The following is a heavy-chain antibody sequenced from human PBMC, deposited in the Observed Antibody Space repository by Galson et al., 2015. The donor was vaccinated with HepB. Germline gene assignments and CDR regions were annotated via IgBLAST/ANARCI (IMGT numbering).Heavy chain of an antibody. Sequence: QSGAEVKKPGESLKISCKGSGYSFTTYWIGWVRQMPGKGLEWMGIIYPDDSDTRYSPSFQDQVTIPADKSTATAYLQWSSLKASDTAMYYCALGVGIEVASIFYFDYWGQGTLVTVSS. V-gene: IGHV5-51*01. D-gene: IGHD6-19*01. CDR2: IYPDDSDT. J-gene: IGHJ4*02. CDR1: GYSFTTYW. CDR3: ALGVGIEVASIFYFDY.